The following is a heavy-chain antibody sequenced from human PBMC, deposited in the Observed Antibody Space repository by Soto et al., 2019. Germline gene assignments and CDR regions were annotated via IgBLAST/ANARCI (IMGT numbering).Heavy chain of an antibody. D-gene: IGHD5-12*01. CDR1: GFSLSTSGVG. CDR2: VYWDDDT. V-gene: IGHV2-5*02. J-gene: IGHJ5*02. CDR3: AHRRHSGYDVDDWFDP. Sequence: QITLKESGPTLVKPTQTLTLTCTFSGFSLSTSGVGVCWIRQPPGKALEWLSLVYWDDDTRYSPSLKSRLTITKDTSKNQVVLTMTNMDPVDTATYYCAHRRHSGYDVDDWFDPWGQGTLVTVSS.